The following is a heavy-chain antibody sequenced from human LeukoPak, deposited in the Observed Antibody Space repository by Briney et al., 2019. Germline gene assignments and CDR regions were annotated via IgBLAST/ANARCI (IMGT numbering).Heavy chain of an antibody. CDR2: IYYSGST. Sequence: SETLSLTCTVSGGSISSYYWSWIRQPPGKGLEWVGYIYYSGSTNYIPSLKSRVTISVDTSKNQFSLKLSSVTAADTAVYYCARAKYYDFWSGYYFDYWGQGTLVTVSS. V-gene: IGHV4-59*01. CDR1: GGSISSYY. D-gene: IGHD3-3*01. CDR3: ARAKYYDFWSGYYFDY. J-gene: IGHJ4*02.